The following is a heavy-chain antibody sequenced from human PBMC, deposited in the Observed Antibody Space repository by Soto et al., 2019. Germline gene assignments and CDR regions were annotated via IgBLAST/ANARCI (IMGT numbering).Heavy chain of an antibody. Sequence: LSLTCTVSGGSISSGGYYWSWIRQHPGKGLEWIGYIYNSGNTYYNPSLKSRVTISVDTSKNQFSLQLNSVTAADTAMYYCARDRVATTGTWEYFQHWGQGTLVTVSS. CDR2: IYNSGNT. CDR3: ARDRVATTGTWEYFQH. CDR1: GGSISSGGYY. V-gene: IGHV4-31*03. D-gene: IGHD6-13*01. J-gene: IGHJ1*01.